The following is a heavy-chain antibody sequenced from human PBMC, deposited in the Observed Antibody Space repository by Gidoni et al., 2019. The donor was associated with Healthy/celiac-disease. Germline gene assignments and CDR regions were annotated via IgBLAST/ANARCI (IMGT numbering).Heavy chain of an antibody. CDR1: GGSFRGYY. J-gene: IGHJ6*02. D-gene: IGHD6-13*01. V-gene: IGHV4-34*01. CDR2: INHSGST. Sequence: QVQLQQWGAGLLKPSETLSLTCAVYGGSFRGYYWSWIRQPPGKGLEWIGEINHSGSTNYNPSLKSRVTISVDTSKNQFSLKLSSVTAADTAVYYCARSYAADYYYYYGMDVWGQGTTVTVSS. CDR3: ARSYAADYYYYYGMDV.